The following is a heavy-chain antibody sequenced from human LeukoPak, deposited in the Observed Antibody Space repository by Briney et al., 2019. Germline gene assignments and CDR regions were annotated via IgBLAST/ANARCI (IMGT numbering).Heavy chain of an antibody. CDR1: GFTVSSNY. CDR3: AYTYSSGYYYFDY. J-gene: IGHJ4*02. Sequence: PGGSLRLSCAASGFTVSSNYMSWVRQAPGKGLEWVSVIYSGGSTYYADSVKGRFTISRDNSKNTLYLQMNSLRAEDTAVYYCAYTYSSGYYYFDYWGQGTLVTVSS. V-gene: IGHV3-53*01. D-gene: IGHD6-19*01. CDR2: IYSGGST.